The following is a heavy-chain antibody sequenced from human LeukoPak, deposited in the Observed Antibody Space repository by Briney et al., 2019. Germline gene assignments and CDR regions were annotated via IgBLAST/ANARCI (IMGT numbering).Heavy chain of an antibody. CDR2: INGDGSVN. V-gene: IGHV3-7*01. Sequence: GESLRLSCAGSGFSFSRSWMYWVRQAPGKGLEWVANINGDGSVNHYVDSVRGRFTISRDNAKNSLYLQMNSLRAEDTAVFYCAKGFYNDAIFDYWGQGTLVTVSS. CDR1: GFSFSRSW. J-gene: IGHJ4*02. CDR3: AKGFYNDAIFDY. D-gene: IGHD1-1*01.